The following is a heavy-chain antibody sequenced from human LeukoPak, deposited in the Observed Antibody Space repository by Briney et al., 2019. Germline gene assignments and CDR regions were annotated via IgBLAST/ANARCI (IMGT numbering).Heavy chain of an antibody. D-gene: IGHD3-10*01. CDR3: ARDGGYGSGNYFFDY. V-gene: IGHV4-61*09. Sequence: SQTLSLTCTVSGGSISSGNYCWSWIRQPAGKGLEWIGHVYTSGSTNYNPSLKSRTTISVDMSKNQFSLKLSSVTAADTAVYYCARDGGYGSGNYFFDYWGQGTLVTVSS. CDR1: GGSISSGNYC. CDR2: VYTSGST. J-gene: IGHJ4*02.